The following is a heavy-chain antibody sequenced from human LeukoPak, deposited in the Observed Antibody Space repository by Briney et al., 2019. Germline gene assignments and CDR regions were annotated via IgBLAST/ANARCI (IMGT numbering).Heavy chain of an antibody. CDR2: INHSGST. CDR1: GGSFSGYY. J-gene: IGHJ5*02. CDR3: SRAPRVYCSSTSCYSNWFDP. D-gene: IGHD2-2*02. Sequence: SETLSLTCAVYGGSFSGYYWSWIRQPPGKGLEWIGEINHSGSTNYNPSLKSRVPISLNTSKNQFSLKLEYVTAADTAGYYFSRAPRVYCSSTSCYSNWFDPCGQGTLVTVSS. V-gene: IGHV4-34*06.